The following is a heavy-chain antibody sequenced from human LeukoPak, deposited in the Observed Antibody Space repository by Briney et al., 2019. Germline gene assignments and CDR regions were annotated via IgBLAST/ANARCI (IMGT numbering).Heavy chain of an antibody. V-gene: IGHV4-38-2*01. D-gene: IGHD2-2*01. CDR1: GYSISSGYY. J-gene: IGHJ5*02. CDR3: ARLTAVMAAMAPWFDP. Sequence: SETLSLTCAASGYSISSGYYWGWIRQPPGKGLEWIGSIYHSGSTYYNPSLKSRVTISVDTSKNQFSLKLSSVTAADTAVYYCARLTAVMAAMAPWFDPWGQGTLVTVSS. CDR2: IYHSGST.